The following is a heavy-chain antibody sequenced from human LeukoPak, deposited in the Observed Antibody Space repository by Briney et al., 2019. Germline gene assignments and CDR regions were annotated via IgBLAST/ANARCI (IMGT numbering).Heavy chain of an antibody. V-gene: IGHV4-34*01. CDR3: AGGVGSYYMDV. Sequence: SETLSLTCAVYGGSFSGYYWSWIRQPPGKGLEWIGEINHSGSTNYNPSLKSRVTISVDTSKNQFSLKLSSVTAADTAVYYCAGGVGSYYMDVWGKGTTVTVSS. J-gene: IGHJ6*03. D-gene: IGHD3-10*01. CDR1: GGSFSGYY. CDR2: INHSGST.